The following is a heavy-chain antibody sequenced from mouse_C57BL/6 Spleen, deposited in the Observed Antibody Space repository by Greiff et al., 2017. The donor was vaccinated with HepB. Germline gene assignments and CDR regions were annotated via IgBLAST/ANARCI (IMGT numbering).Heavy chain of an antibody. CDR2: IHPSDSDT. V-gene: IGHV1-74*01. Sequence: VQLQQPGAELVKPGASVKVSCKASGYTFTSSWMHWVKQRPGQGLEWIGRIHPSDSDTNYNQQFKGKATLTVDKSSSTAYMQLSSLTSEDSAVYYCAILRRTRVYSDYWGQGTTLTVSS. CDR3: AILRRTRVYSDY. J-gene: IGHJ2*01. CDR1: GYTFTSSW.